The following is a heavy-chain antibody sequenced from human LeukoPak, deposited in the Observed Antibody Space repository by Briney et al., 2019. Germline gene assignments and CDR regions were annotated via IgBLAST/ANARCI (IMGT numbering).Heavy chain of an antibody. CDR1: GGSISSSSYY. CDR3: ARAWGYSLDY. Sequence: SETLSLTCTVSGGSISSSSYYWSWIRQPAGKGLEWIGRIYTSGSTNYNPSLKSRVTISVDTSKNQFSLKLSSVTAADTAVYYCARAWGYSLDYWGQGTLVTVSS. V-gene: IGHV4-61*02. CDR2: IYTSGST. D-gene: IGHD3-22*01. J-gene: IGHJ4*02.